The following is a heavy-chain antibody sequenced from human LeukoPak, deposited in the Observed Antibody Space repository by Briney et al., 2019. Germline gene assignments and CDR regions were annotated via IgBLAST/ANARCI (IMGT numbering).Heavy chain of an antibody. CDR3: ARGPRDRRVDY. V-gene: IGHV4-39*07. D-gene: IGHD5-24*01. CDR2: IYYSGST. CDR1: GGSISSSSYY. Sequence: PSETLSLTCTVSGGSISSSSYYWGWIRQPPGKGLEWIGSIYYSGSTYYNPSLKSRVTISVDRSKNQFSLKLSSVTAADTAVYYCARGPRDRRVDYWGQGTLVTVSS. J-gene: IGHJ4*02.